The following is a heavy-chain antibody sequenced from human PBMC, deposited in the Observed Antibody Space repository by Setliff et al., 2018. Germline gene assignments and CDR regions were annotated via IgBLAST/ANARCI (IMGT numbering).Heavy chain of an antibody. CDR2: LKEDGSVK. D-gene: IGHD6-19*01. CDR1: GFTFSTYW. J-gene: IGHJ4*02. CDR3: ARDPGWKQFDY. V-gene: IGHV3-7*03. Sequence: GGSLRLSCAASGFTFSTYWMSWVRQVPGRGLEWVANLKEDGSVKYYVDSVKGRFTISRDNAKKSLYLQMNSLRAEDTAVYYCARDPGWKQFDYWGQGTLVTVSS.